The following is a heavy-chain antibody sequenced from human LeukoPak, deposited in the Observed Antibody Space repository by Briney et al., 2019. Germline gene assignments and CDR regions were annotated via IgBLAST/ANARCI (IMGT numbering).Heavy chain of an antibody. V-gene: IGHV4-61*02. CDR1: GGSISSGSYY. Sequence: PSETLSLTCTVSGGSISSGSYYWSWIRQPAGKGLEWIGRIYTSGSTNYNPSLKSRVTISVDTSKNQFSLRLSSVTAADTAVYYCARGLKAYCVGNCNEDYYYYYMDVWGKGTTVTVSS. J-gene: IGHJ6*03. CDR3: ARGLKAYCVGNCNEDYYYYYMDV. D-gene: IGHD2-21*01. CDR2: IYTSGST.